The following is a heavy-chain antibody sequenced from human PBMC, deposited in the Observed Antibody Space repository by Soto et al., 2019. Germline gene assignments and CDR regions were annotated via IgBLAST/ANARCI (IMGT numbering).Heavy chain of an antibody. Sequence: EVQLVESGGGLVQPGGSLRLACAASGFTFDDYVMHWVRQAPGKGLEWVSGISWKSGTIGYADSVQGRFTISRDNAKNSLYLQMSSLRTEDTAFYYCAKDMSARSDSWLNWFEPWGQGTLVTVSS. CDR2: ISWKSGTI. V-gene: IGHV3-9*01. CDR1: GFTFDDYV. CDR3: AKDMSARSDSWLNWFEP. J-gene: IGHJ5*02. D-gene: IGHD2-2*01.